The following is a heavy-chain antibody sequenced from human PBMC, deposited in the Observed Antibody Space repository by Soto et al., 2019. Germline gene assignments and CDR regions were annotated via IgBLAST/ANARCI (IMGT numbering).Heavy chain of an antibody. CDR1: GYSFTSYW. Sequence: PGESLKISCKGSGYSFTSYWIGWVRQMPGKGPEWMGIIYPGDSDTRYSPSFQGQVTISADKSISTAYLQWSSLKASDTAMYYCARQSGYYYGSGSYFGYYYYYGMDVWGQGTTVTVSS. V-gene: IGHV5-51*01. CDR3: ARQSGYYYGSGSYFGYYYYYGMDV. J-gene: IGHJ6*02. CDR2: IYPGDSDT. D-gene: IGHD3-10*01.